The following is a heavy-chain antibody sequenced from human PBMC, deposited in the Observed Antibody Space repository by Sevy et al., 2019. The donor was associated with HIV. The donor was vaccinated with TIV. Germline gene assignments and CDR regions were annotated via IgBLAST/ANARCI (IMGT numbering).Heavy chain of an antibody. D-gene: IGHD1-26*01. CDR3: ARDCNSATCLWGLDV. J-gene: IGHJ6*02. V-gene: IGHV3-7*03. Sequence: GGSLRLSCAASGFTFNRYWMSWVRQAPGKGLQWVANIKLDGSEKYYLDSVRGRFTISRDNAKNPLYLQMNSLRAEDTAVYYCARDCNSATCLWGLDVWGLGTTVTVSS. CDR2: IKLDGSEK. CDR1: GFTFNRYW.